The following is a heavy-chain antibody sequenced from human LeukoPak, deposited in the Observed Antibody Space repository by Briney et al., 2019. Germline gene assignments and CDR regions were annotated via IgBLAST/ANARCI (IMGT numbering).Heavy chain of an antibody. CDR3: ARDSGSSGFD. V-gene: IGHV4-59*12. Sequence: SETLSLTCTVSGGSISSYYWSWIRQPPGKGLEWIGYIYCSGSTNYNPSLKSRVTISVDTSKNQFSLKLSSVTAADTAVYYCARDSGSSGFDWGQGTLVTVSS. CDR1: GGSISSYY. D-gene: IGHD3-22*01. J-gene: IGHJ4*02. CDR2: IYCSGST.